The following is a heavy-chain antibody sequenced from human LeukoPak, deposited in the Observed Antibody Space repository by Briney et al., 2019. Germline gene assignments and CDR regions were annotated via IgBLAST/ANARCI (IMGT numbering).Heavy chain of an antibody. V-gene: IGHV4-39*02. D-gene: IGHD3-9*01. Sequence: SETLSLTCNVSGGSISTTNYYWGWIRQPPGKGLEWLGNIRYSGSTYYNPSLQSRVTLSVDTSKNQFSLKLTSVTATDTAVYYCARDRGDMGYDFLTGYYRGPGYYLDYWGQGTLVTVSS. J-gene: IGHJ4*02. CDR3: ARDRGDMGYDFLTGYYRGPGYYLDY. CDR1: GGSISTTNYY. CDR2: IRYSGST.